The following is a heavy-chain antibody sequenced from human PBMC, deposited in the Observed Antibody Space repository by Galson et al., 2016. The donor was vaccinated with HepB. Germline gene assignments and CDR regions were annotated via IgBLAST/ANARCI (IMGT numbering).Heavy chain of an antibody. Sequence: SVKVSCKASGYTFTTSGISWVRQAPGQGLEWMGWISTYSGNTMYAQKFQGGLTLTTDSSTTTAYMELRSLRFDDTALYYCARDVQYRFDSWGQGTLVTVSS. D-gene: IGHD2/OR15-2a*01. CDR2: ISTYSGNT. CDR3: ARDVQYRFDS. CDR1: GYTFTTSG. V-gene: IGHV1-18*01. J-gene: IGHJ4*02.